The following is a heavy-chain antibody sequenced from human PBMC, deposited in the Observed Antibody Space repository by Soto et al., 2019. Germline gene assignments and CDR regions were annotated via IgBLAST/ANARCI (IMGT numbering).Heavy chain of an antibody. V-gene: IGHV3-30-3*01. CDR3: VRGLRKYQLQEGAFDY. CDR1: GFTFSSYA. J-gene: IGHJ4*02. D-gene: IGHD2-2*01. CDR2: ISYDGSNK. Sequence: GGSLRLSCAASGFTFSSYAMHWVRQAPGKGLEWVAVISYDGSNKYYADSVKGRFTISRDNSKNTLYLQMNSLRAEDTAVYYCVRGLRKYQLQEGAFDYWGQGTLVTGSS.